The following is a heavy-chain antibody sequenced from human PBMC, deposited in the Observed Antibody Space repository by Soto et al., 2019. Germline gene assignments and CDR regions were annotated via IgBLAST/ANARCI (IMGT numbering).Heavy chain of an antibody. Sequence: PXGSLRLSFAASGFTVSSYLMSWVRQAPGKGLEWVSTIIVSGGSTYYADSVKGRFTISRDNSKNTLYLQMNSLRAEDTALYYCAKENGETRNAFQVYYYYGLDVWGQGTTVTVSS. J-gene: IGHJ6*02. CDR1: GFTVSSYL. CDR2: IIVSGGST. CDR3: AKENGETRNAFQVYYYYGLDV. V-gene: IGHV3-23*01. D-gene: IGHD2-21*01.